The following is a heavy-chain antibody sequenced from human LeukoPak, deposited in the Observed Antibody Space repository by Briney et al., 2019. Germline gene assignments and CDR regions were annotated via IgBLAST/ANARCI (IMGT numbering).Heavy chain of an antibody. CDR3: ARGSQTDYYDSSGYYN. V-gene: IGHV1-2*04. J-gene: IGHJ4*02. CDR2: INPNSGGT. CDR1: GYTFTGYY. Sequence: ASVKVSCKASGYTFTGYYMHWVRQAPGQGLEWMGWINPNSGGTNYAQKSQGWVTMTRDTSISTAYMELSRLRSDDTAVYYCARGSQTDYYDSSGYYNWGQGTLVTVSS. D-gene: IGHD3-22*01.